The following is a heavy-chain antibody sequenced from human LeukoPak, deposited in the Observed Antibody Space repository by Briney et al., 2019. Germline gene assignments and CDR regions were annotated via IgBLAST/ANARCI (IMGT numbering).Heavy chain of an antibody. J-gene: IGHJ4*02. CDR2: IYSGGST. V-gene: IGHV3-66*01. Sequence: GSLRLSCAASGFTVSSNYMSWVRQAPGKGLEWVSVIYSGGSTYYADSVKGRFSISRDNSKNTLYLQMNSLRAEDTAVYYCARNGYDSSGYYDYWGQGTLVTVSS. CDR3: ARNGYDSSGYYDY. D-gene: IGHD3-22*01. CDR1: GFTVSSNY.